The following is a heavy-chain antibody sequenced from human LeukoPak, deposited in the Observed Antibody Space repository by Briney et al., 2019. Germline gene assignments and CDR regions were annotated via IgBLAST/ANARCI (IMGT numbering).Heavy chain of an antibody. CDR1: GYSFTSYW. D-gene: IGHD6-13*01. J-gene: IGHJ6*02. CDR2: IYPGDSDT. Sequence: GESLKISCKGSGYSFTSYWIGWVRQMPGKGLEWMGIIYPGDSDTRYSPSFQGQVTISADKSISTAYLQWSSLKASDTAMYYCARHYSSSWYGDYYYGMDVWGQETTVTVSS. CDR3: ARHYSSSWYGDYYYGMDV. V-gene: IGHV5-51*01.